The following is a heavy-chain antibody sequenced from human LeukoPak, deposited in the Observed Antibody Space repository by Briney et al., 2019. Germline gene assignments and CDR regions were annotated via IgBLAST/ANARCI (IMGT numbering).Heavy chain of an antibody. V-gene: IGHV3-33*01. J-gene: IGHJ4*02. CDR1: GFTFNSYD. CDR3: ARYVGGGNSGGFDY. CDR2: IWYDGSNK. Sequence: PGGSLRLSCAASGFTFNSYDMHCIRQAPGKGLEWVALIWYDGSNKYYPDSVKGRFTISRDNSKNTLYLQMNSLRAEDTAVYYCARYVGGGNSGGFDYWGQGTLVIVSS. D-gene: IGHD4-23*01.